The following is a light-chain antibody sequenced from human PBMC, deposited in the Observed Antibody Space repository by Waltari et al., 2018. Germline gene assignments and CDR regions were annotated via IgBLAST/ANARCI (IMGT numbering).Light chain of an antibody. CDR2: ESI. J-gene: IGLJ1*01. CDR1: SSNFGAGYD. V-gene: IGLV1-40*01. CDR3: QSYDTGLKGYV. Sequence: QSVLTQPPSVSGAPGQRVTISCTGSSSNFGAGYDVHWYQQLPGTAPKGLIYESINRPSGVPDRFSGSKSGTSASLAITGLQAEDEADYYCQSYDTGLKGYVFGTGTKVTVL.